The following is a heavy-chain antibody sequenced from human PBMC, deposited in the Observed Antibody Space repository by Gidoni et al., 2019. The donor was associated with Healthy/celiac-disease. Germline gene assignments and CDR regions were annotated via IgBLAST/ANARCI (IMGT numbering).Heavy chain of an antibody. CDR3: ARESSGGWFDP. V-gene: IGHV3-13*01. Sequence: EVQLVESGGGLVQPGGSLSLSCAASGFTFSSYDRHWVRQATGKGLEWVSAIGTAGDTYYPGSVKGRFTISRENAKNSLYLQMNSLRAGDTAVYYCARESSGGWFDPWGQGTLVTVSS. CDR1: GFTFSSYD. D-gene: IGHD6-19*01. CDR2: IGTAGDT. J-gene: IGHJ5*02.